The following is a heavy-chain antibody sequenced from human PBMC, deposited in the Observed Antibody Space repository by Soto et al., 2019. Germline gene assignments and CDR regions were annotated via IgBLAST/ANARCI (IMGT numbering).Heavy chain of an antibody. J-gene: IGHJ6*02. CDR1: GFTFSSYA. CDR3: ARDLATTVTTKIYYYGMDV. Sequence: GGSLRLSCAASGFTFSSYAMHWVRQAPGKGLEWVAVISYDGSNKYYADSVKGRFTISRDNSKNTLYLQMNSLRAEDTAVYYCARDLATTVTTKIYYYGMDVWGQGTTVTVSS. CDR2: ISYDGSNK. D-gene: IGHD4-4*01. V-gene: IGHV3-30-3*01.